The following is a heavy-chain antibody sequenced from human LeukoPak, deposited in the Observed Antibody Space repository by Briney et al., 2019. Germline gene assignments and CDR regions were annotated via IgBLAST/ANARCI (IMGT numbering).Heavy chain of an antibody. CDR2: IYSGGST. D-gene: IGHD4-23*01. J-gene: IGHJ6*02. Sequence: GGSLRLSCAASGFTVSSNYMSWVRQAPGKGLERVSVIYSGGSTYYADSVKGRFTISRDNSKNTLYLQMNSLRAEDTAVYYCARDGGNGYYYGMDVWGQGTTVTVSS. CDR3: ARDGGNGYYYGMDV. CDR1: GFTVSSNY. V-gene: IGHV3-66*01.